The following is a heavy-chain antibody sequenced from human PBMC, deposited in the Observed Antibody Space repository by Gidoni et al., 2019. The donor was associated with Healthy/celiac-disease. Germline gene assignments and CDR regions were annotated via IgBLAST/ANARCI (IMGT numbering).Heavy chain of an antibody. CDR2: ISSSSSYI. J-gene: IGHJ4*02. D-gene: IGHD6-19*01. CDR3: ARGESSGWYKGVARDY. CDR1: GFTFSSYS. V-gene: IGHV3-21*01. Sequence: EVQLVESGGGLVKPGGSLRLSCAASGFTFSSYSMNWVRQAPGKGLEWVSSISSSSSYIYYADSVKGRFTISRDNAKNSLYLQMNSLRAEDTAVYYCARGESSGWYKGVARDYWGQGTLVTVSS.